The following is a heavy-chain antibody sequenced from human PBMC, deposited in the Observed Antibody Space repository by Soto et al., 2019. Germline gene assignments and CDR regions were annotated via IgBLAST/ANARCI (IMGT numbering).Heavy chain of an antibody. D-gene: IGHD6-13*01. V-gene: IGHV3-23*01. CDR3: AKYRGYSSSWYHWYFDL. CDR1: GFTFSSYA. Sequence: EVQLLESGGGLVQPGGSLRLSCAASGFTFSSYAMSWVRQAPGKGLEWVSAISGSGGSTYYADSVKGRFTISRDNSKNRLYLQMTSLRAEDTAVYYCAKYRGYSSSWYHWYFDLWGRGTLVTVSS. CDR2: ISGSGGST. J-gene: IGHJ2*01.